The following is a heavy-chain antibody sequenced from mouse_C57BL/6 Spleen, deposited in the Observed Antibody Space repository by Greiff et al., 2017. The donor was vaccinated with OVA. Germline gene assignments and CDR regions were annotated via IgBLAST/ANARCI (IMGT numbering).Heavy chain of an antibody. J-gene: IGHJ1*03. CDR2: IDPSDSDT. D-gene: IGHD2-2*01. CDR1: GYTFTSYW. CDR3: ARCYYGYDWGYFDV. Sequence: VQLQQSGAELVRPGSSVKLSCKASGYTFTSYWMHWVKQRPIQGLEWIGNIDPSDSDTHYNQKFKDKATLTVAKSSSPAYMQLSSLTSEDSAVYYCARCYYGYDWGYFDVWGTGTTVTVSS. V-gene: IGHV1-52*01.